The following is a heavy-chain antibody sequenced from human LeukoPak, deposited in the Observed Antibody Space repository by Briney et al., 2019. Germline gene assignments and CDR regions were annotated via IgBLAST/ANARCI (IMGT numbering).Heavy chain of an antibody. CDR1: GGSISSYY. CDR2: IYYSGST. Sequence: PSETLSLTCTVSGGSISSYYWSWIRQPPGKGLEWIGYIYYSGSTNYNPSIKSRVTISVDTSKNQFSQKLSPVTAADTAVYYCARYWDRRTGGGPDAFDIWGQGAMVTVSS. J-gene: IGHJ3*02. V-gene: IGHV4-59*01. CDR3: ARYWDRRTGGGPDAFDI. D-gene: IGHD7-27*01.